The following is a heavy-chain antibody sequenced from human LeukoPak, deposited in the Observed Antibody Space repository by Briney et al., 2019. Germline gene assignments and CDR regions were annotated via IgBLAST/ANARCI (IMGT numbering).Heavy chain of an antibody. CDR2: ISRSASNI. D-gene: IGHD3-16*01. Sequence: GGSLRLSCVASGFSFSSYNMNWVRQAPGKGLEWVSSISRSASNIYYADSVKGRFTISRDNAKNSFYLQMNSLRAEDTAVFYCARDPAGFGATYFDYSGQGTLVTVSS. CDR3: ARDPAGFGATYFDY. CDR1: GFSFSSYN. V-gene: IGHV3-21*01. J-gene: IGHJ4*02.